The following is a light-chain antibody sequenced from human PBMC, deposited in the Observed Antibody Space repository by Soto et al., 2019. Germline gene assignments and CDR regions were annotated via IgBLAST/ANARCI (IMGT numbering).Light chain of an antibody. CDR1: SSDVGNYNH. V-gene: IGLV2-23*01. Sequence: QSVLTQPASVSGSPGQSVTISCTGTSSDVGNYNHVSWYQQHPGKAPKLMIYEATQRPSGVSNRFSASKSGNTASLTISGLQAEDESDYYFCSYAGSQTWVFGGGTKLTVL. CDR3: CSYAGSQTWV. CDR2: EAT. J-gene: IGLJ3*02.